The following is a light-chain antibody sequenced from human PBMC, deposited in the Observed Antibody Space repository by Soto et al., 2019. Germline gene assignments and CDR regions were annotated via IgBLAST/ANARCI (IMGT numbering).Light chain of an antibody. CDR1: QGISNN. J-gene: IGKJ1*01. Sequence: IQMTQSPSSVSASVGDRVTITCRASQGISNNLAWYQQKPGNVPKLLIYGASTMQSGVPSRFSGSGSGTGCTLVISSLQPEEVSTYYCQKYDRAPLTFGQGTKVEFK. CDR3: QKYDRAPLT. V-gene: IGKV1-27*01. CDR2: GAS.